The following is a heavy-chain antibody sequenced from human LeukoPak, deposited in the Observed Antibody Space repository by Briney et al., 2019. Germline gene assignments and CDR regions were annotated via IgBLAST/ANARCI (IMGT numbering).Heavy chain of an antibody. CDR1: GGSVSSGSYY. Sequence: SETLSLTSTVSGGSVSSGSYYWSWIRQPPGKGLEWIGYIYYSGSTNYNPSLKSRVTIAVDTSKNQFSLKLSSVTAADTAVYYCASGGCSGGSCYQFDYWGQGTLVTVSS. CDR3: ASGGCSGGSCYQFDY. V-gene: IGHV4-61*01. J-gene: IGHJ4*02. CDR2: IYYSGST. D-gene: IGHD2-15*01.